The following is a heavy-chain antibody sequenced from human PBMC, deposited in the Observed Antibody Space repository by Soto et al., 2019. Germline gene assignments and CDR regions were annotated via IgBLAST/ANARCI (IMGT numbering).Heavy chain of an antibody. CDR1: GGSISSSSYY. J-gene: IGHJ5*01. D-gene: IGHD5-18*01. V-gene: IGHV4-39*01. Sequence: SETLSLTCTVSGGSISSSSYYWGWIRQPPGKGLEWIGSIYYSGSTYYNPSLKSRVTISVDTSKNQFSLKLSSVTAADTAVYYCARHAAMGDWFDSWGQGTLVTVSS. CDR2: IYYSGST. CDR3: ARHAAMGDWFDS.